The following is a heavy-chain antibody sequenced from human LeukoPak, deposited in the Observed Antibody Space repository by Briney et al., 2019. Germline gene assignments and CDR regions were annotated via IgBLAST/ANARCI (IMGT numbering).Heavy chain of an antibody. CDR3: ARDPTRLYYYDSSGRDTDAFDI. CDR1: RYTFTSYG. CDR2: ISANNGNT. V-gene: IGHV1-18*01. J-gene: IGHJ3*02. D-gene: IGHD3-22*01. Sequence: VKVSCKASRYTFTSYGITYVRQDPGQGLERIIYISANNGNTNYAQTHQVRVTMTPHTSPSPAYIDLRILSFHEAPVQYCARDPTRLYYYDSSGRDTDAFDIWGQGTMVTVSS.